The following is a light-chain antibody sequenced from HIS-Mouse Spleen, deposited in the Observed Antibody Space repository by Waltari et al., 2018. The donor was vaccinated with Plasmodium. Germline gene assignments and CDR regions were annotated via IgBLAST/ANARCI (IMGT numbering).Light chain of an antibody. J-gene: IGKJ2*01. CDR1: QSVLYSSNNKNY. CDR3: QQYYSTPYT. Sequence: DIVMTQSPDSLAVSLGERATINCKSSQSVLYSSNNKNYLAWYQQKPGQPHKLRIYWAATRESGVPDRFSGSGSGTDFTRTISSLQAEDVAVYYCQQYYSTPYTFGQGTKLEIK. CDR2: WAA. V-gene: IGKV4-1*01.